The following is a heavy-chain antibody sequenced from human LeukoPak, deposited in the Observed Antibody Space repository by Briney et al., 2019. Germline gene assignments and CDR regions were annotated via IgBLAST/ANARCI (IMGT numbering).Heavy chain of an antibody. Sequence: KPGGSLRLSCAASGFTFSSYSMNWVRQAPGKGLEWVSSISSSSSYIYYADSVKGRFTISRDDSKHTLYLQMNSLRAEDTAVYYCAKGCGSSSYSALDIWGQGTMVTVSS. J-gene: IGHJ3*02. CDR2: ISSSSSYI. CDR1: GFTFSSYS. D-gene: IGHD6-6*01. CDR3: AKGCGSSSYSALDI. V-gene: IGHV3-21*04.